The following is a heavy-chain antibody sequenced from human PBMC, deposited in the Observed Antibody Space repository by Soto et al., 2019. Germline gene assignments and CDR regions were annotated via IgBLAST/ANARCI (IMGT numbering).Heavy chain of an antibody. Sequence: QVQLEQSGSEVKKSGSSVKVSCKASGYSFSSHAVSWVRQAPGQGLEWMGGIIPVFGTPSYAQKFQGRVTISADKSTNTSSLELRSLRSEDTAVYYCARGGALSTSWYWGDGLDSWGQGIQVTVSS. CDR2: IIPVFGTP. V-gene: IGHV1-69*06. J-gene: IGHJ4*02. CDR1: GYSFSSHA. D-gene: IGHD6-13*01. CDR3: ARGGALSTSWYWGDGLDS.